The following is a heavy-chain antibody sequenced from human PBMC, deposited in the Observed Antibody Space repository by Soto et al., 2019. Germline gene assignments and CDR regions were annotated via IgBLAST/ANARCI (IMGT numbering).Heavy chain of an antibody. CDR2: ISGRGGNT. CDR3: AEPFFFQAEDGIRDCSTVSAFLLNRSSDL. V-gene: IGHV3-23*01. Sequence: KGLEWVSGISGRGGNTFYADSMKGRFTISRDNSKKTVYLQMTNLRVEDTAIYYCAEPFFFQAEDGIRDCSTVSAFLLNRSSDL. J-gene: IGHJ2*01. D-gene: IGHD3-9*01.